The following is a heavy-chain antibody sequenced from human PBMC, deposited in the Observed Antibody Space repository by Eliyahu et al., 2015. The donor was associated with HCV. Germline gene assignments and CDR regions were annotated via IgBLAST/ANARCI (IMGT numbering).Heavy chain of an antibody. CDR3: ARDFGGPLDY. CDR1: GFTVSSYW. D-gene: IGHD3-10*01. CDR2: INPDGRTT. V-gene: IGHV3-74*01. Sequence: EVPVVESGGGLVQPGGSLRLSCAASGFTVSSYWMHWVRQAPGRGLVWVSRINPDGRTTNYGDSVRGRFTISRDNAKNTLYLQMNSLGADDTAVYYCARDFGGPLDYWGQGTLVTVSS. J-gene: IGHJ4*02.